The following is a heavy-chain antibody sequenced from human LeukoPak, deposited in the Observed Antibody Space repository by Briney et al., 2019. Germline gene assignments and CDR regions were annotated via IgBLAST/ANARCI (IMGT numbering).Heavy chain of an antibody. CDR2: IIPIFGTA. CDR1: GGTFSSYA. D-gene: IGHD2-2*01. J-gene: IGHJ5*02. Sequence: SVKVSCKASGGTFSSYAISWVRQAPGQGLEWMGGIIPIFGTANYAQEFQGRVTITADESTSTAYMELSSLRSEDTAVYYCARQTGIVVPAAMRGWFDPWGQGTLVTVSS. CDR3: ARQTGIVVPAAMRGWFDP. V-gene: IGHV1-69*01.